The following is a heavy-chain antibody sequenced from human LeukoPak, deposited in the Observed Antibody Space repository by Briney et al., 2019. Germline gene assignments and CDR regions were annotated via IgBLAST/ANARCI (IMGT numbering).Heavy chain of an antibody. D-gene: IGHD1-14*01. J-gene: IGHJ6*02. V-gene: IGHV4-34*01. CDR3: ARDTGNYYYGMDV. Sequence: SETLSLTCAVYGGCFSGYYRSWIRQPPGKGLEWIGEINHSGSTNYNPSLKSRVTISVDTSKNQFSLRLSSVTAADTAVYYCARDTGNYYYGMDVWGQGTTITVSS. CDR2: INHSGST. CDR1: GGCFSGYY.